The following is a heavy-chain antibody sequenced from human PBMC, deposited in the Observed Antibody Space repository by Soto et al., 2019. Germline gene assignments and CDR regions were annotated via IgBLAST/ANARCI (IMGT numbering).Heavy chain of an antibody. Sequence: QVQLVESGGGLVKPGGSLRLSCAASGFTFSDYYMSWIRQAPGKGLEWVSYISSSGSTIYYADSVKGRLTISKDNAKNSLYLQINSLRAENTAVYYCAGHNPYYYGSGSFDYWGQGTLVTVSS. CDR2: ISSSGSTI. CDR3: AGHNPYYYGSGSFDY. V-gene: IGHV3-11*01. CDR1: GFTFSDYY. J-gene: IGHJ4*02. D-gene: IGHD3-10*01.